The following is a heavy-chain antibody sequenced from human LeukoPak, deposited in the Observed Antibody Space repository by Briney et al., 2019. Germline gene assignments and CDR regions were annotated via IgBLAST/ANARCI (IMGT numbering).Heavy chain of an antibody. Sequence: IPGGSLRLSCAAYGFTFSDYYMSWIRQAPGKGLEWVSYISSSGSTIYYADSVKGRFTISRDNAKNSLYLQMNSLGAEDTAVYYCARSIAAAGYLHYYYYYMDVWGKGTTVTVSS. D-gene: IGHD6-13*01. CDR2: ISSSGSTI. V-gene: IGHV3-11*01. CDR1: GFTFSDYY. J-gene: IGHJ6*03. CDR3: ARSIAAAGYLHYYYYYMDV.